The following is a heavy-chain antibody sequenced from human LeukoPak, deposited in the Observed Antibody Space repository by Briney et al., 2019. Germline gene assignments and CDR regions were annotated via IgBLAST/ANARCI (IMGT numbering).Heavy chain of an antibody. CDR3: ARLRRARDGAFDI. V-gene: IGHV4-34*01. CDR2: INHSGST. Sequence: PSETLSLTCAVYGGSFSGYYWSWIRQPPGKGLEWIGEINHSGSTNYNPSLKSRVTISVDTSKNQFSLKLSSETAADTAVYYCARLRRARDGAFDIWGQGTMVTVSS. J-gene: IGHJ3*02. CDR1: GGSFSGYY. D-gene: IGHD5-24*01.